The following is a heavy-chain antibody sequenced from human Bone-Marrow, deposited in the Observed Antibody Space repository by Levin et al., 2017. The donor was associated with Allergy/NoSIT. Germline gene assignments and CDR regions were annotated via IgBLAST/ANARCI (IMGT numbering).Heavy chain of an antibody. CDR2: INHSGST. V-gene: IGHV4-34*01. CDR3: AREESSSSWYRGGWFDP. CDR1: GGSFSGYY. D-gene: IGHD6-13*01. Sequence: SETLSLTCAVYGGSFSGYYWSWIRQPPGKGLEWIGEINHSGSTNYNPSLKSRVTISVDTSKNQFSLKLSSVTAADTAVYYCAREESSSSWYRGGWFDPWGQGTLVTVSS. J-gene: IGHJ5*02.